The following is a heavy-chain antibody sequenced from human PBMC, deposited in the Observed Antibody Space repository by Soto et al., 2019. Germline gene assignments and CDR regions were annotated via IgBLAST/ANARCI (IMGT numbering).Heavy chain of an antibody. V-gene: IGHV3-30*18. CDR1: GFTFSSYG. CDR3: AKDRVDHYYDSSGYYSYYYYYGMDV. D-gene: IGHD3-22*01. J-gene: IGHJ6*02. Sequence: GGSLRLSCAASGFTFSSYGMHWVRQAPGKGLEWVAVISYDGSNKYYADSVKGRFTISRDNSKNTLYLQMNSLRAEDTAVYYCAKDRVDHYYDSSGYYSYYYYYGMDVWGQGTTVTVSS. CDR2: ISYDGSNK.